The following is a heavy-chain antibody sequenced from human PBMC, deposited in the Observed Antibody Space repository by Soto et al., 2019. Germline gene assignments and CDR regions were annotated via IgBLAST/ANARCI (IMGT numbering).Heavy chain of an antibody. CDR1: GFTFSSYA. CDR2: ISGSGGST. Sequence: EVQLLESGGGLVQPGGSLRLSCAASGFTFSSYAMSWVRQAPGKGLEWVSAISGSGGSTYYADSVKGRFTISRDNSKNTLYLQMKSLRAEDTAVYYCAKVSERYDYSWGSYHPDAFDIWGQGTMVTVSS. V-gene: IGHV3-23*01. D-gene: IGHD3-16*02. CDR3: AKVSERYDYSWGSYHPDAFDI. J-gene: IGHJ3*02.